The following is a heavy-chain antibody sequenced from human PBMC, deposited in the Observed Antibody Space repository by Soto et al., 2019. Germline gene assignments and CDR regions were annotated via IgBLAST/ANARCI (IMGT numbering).Heavy chain of an antibody. V-gene: IGHV1-46*01. D-gene: IGHD4-17*01. CDR3: AREAFGDSVPGY. CDR2: INPSGGST. J-gene: IGHJ4*02. CDR1: GYTSTTCY. Sequence: QVQLLQSGAEVKKPGAAVKVSCEASGYTSTTCYIHWVRQAPGQGLEWMGIINPSGGSTSYAQKFQGRVTMTTDTSTSTVYLEISSLRSEDTAVYYCAREAFGDSVPGYWGQGTLVTVSS.